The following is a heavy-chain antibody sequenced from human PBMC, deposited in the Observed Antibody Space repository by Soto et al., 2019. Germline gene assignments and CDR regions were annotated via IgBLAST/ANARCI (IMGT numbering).Heavy chain of an antibody. D-gene: IGHD2-8*01. Sequence: QITLKESGPPLVKPTQTVTLTCDFSGFSLTTSGVGVGWIRQPPGKDLEWLALINWDDERRYSPSLKSRLTITKDTSKNQVVLTMTNMAPVDTATYYCAHKGRMDWFDPWGQGTLVTVSS. CDR3: AHKGRMDWFDP. J-gene: IGHJ5*02. CDR1: GFSLTTSGVG. V-gene: IGHV2-5*02. CDR2: INWDDER.